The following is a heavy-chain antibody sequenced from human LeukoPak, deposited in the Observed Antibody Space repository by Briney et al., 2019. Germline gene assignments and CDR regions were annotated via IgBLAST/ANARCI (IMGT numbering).Heavy chain of an antibody. Sequence: GGSLRLSCAASGFTFNNYGLSWVRQAPGKGLEGVSTISASGGSTYYADSVKGRFTISRDNSKNTLYLQMNSLRAEDTAVYYCAKKVGGYYSFDYWGQGTLVTVSS. V-gene: IGHV3-23*01. J-gene: IGHJ4*02. D-gene: IGHD3-22*01. CDR3: AKKVGGYYSFDY. CDR1: GFTFNNYG. CDR2: ISASGGST.